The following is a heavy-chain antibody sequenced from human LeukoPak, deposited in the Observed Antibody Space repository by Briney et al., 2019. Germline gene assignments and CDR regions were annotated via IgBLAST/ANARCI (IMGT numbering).Heavy chain of an antibody. CDR3: TTEVVASTPNKFYYSAMDV. CDR1: GFSFNDAW. D-gene: IGHD5-12*01. CDR2: IKSRADGGTA. J-gene: IGHJ6*02. V-gene: IGHV3-15*01. Sequence: GGSLRLSCAASGFSFNDAWMNWVRQAPGKGLEWVGRIKSRADGGTADYAAPVRGRFTISRDDSKNTLYLQMNSLKTEDTAVYYCTTEVVASTPNKFYYSAMDVWGQGTTVTASS.